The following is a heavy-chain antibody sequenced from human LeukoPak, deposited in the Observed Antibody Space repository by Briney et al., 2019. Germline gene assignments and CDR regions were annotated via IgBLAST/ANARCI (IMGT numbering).Heavy chain of an antibody. CDR2: ISWNSGSI. CDR1: GFTFDDYA. V-gene: IGHV3-9*01. J-gene: IGHJ4*02. CDR3: AKDPYSNPTYYFDY. D-gene: IGHD4-11*01. Sequence: PGRSLRLSCAASGFTFDDYAMHWVQQAPGKGLEWVSGISWNSGSIGYADSVKGRFTISRDNAKNSLYLQMNSLRAEDTALYYCAKDPYSNPTYYFDYWGQGTLVTVSS.